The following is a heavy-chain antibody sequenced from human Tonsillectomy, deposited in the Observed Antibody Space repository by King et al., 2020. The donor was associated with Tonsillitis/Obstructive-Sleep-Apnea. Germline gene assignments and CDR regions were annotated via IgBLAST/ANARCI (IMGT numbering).Heavy chain of an antibody. D-gene: IGHD2-2*02. CDR3: AHSIVVPAAIAHPGFDY. J-gene: IGHJ4*02. CDR1: GFSLSTSGVG. V-gene: IGHV2-5*02. Sequence: TLKESCPTLVKPTQTLTLTCTFSGFSLSTSGVGVGWIRQPPGKALEWLALIYWDDDKRYSPSLKSRLTITKDPSKNQVVLTMTNMDPVDTAPYYCAHSIVVPAAIAHPGFDYWGQGTLVTVSS. CDR2: IYWDDDK.